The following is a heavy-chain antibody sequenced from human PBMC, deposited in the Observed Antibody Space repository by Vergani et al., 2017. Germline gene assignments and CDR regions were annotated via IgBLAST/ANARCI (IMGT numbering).Heavy chain of an antibody. Sequence: EVQLVESGGGLVQPGRSLRLSCAASGFTFDDYAMHWVRQAPGKGLEWVSGISWNSGSIGYADSVKGRFTISRDNAKNSLYLQMNSLRAEDTALNYCAKDQRKSSSGWYNWFDPWGQGTLVTVSS. CDR2: ISWNSGSI. V-gene: IGHV3-9*01. J-gene: IGHJ5*02. CDR3: AKDQRKSSSGWYNWFDP. CDR1: GFTFDDYA. D-gene: IGHD6-19*01.